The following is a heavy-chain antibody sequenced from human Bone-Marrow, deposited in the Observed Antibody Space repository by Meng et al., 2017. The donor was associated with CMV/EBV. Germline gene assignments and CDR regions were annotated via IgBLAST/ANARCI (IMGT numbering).Heavy chain of an antibody. J-gene: IGHJ6*02. Sequence: GGPLRLSCAASGFTFSSYAMHWVRQAPGKGLEWVAVISYDGSNKYYADSVKGRFTISRDNSKNTLYLQMNSLRAEDTAVYYCARAPLYGSGSYGSYGMDVWGQGTTVTVSS. CDR2: ISYDGSNK. CDR3: ARAPLYGSGSYGSYGMDV. V-gene: IGHV3-30*04. D-gene: IGHD3-10*01. CDR1: GFTFSSYA.